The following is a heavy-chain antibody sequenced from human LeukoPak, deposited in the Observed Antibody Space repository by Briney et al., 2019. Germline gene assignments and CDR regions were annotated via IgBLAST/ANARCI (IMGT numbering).Heavy chain of an antibody. CDR2: IRHDGSTK. CDR3: ATPGEWESPGGFDS. CDR1: GFIFSNYG. V-gene: IGHV3-30*02. D-gene: IGHD1-26*01. Sequence: GGSLRLSCAASGFIFSNYGMHWVRQAPGKGLEWVAFIRHDGSTKDYADSVKGRFTISRDNSKNILYLQMNSLRREDTAVYYCATPGEWESPGGFDSWGQGTLVAVSS. J-gene: IGHJ4*02.